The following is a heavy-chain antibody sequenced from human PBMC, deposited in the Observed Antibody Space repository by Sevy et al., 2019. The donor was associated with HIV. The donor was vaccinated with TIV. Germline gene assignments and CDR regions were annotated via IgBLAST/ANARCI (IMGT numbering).Heavy chain of an antibody. Sequence: GWSLRLSCAASGFTFSSYSMNWVRQAPGKGLEWVSSISSSSSYIYYADSVKGRFTISRDNAKNSLYLQMNSLRAEDTAVYYCARDGGYSYGYVTYYYGMDVWGQGTTVTVSS. CDR1: GFTFSSYS. D-gene: IGHD5-18*01. V-gene: IGHV3-21*01. J-gene: IGHJ6*02. CDR2: ISSSSSYI. CDR3: ARDGGYSYGYVTYYYGMDV.